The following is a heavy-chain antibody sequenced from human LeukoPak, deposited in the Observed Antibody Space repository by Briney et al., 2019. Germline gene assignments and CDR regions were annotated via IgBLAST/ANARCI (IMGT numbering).Heavy chain of an antibody. CDR3: ASNGSGWFATFDY. CDR2: IYSGGST. CDR1: GFTVSSNY. Sequence: PGGSLRLSCAASGFTVSSNYMSWVRQAPGRGLEWVSVIYSGGSTYDADSVKGRFTISRDNSKNTLYLQMNSLRAEDTAVYYCASNGSGWFATFDYWGQGTLVTVSS. V-gene: IGHV3-53*01. D-gene: IGHD6-19*01. J-gene: IGHJ4*02.